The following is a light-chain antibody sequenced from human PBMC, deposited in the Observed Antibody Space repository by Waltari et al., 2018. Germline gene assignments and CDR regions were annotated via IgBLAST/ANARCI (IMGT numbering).Light chain of an antibody. CDR3: CSYAGNYNWV. V-gene: IGLV2-11*01. CDR1: TSDVGGYYL. Sequence: QSALPQPRPVSGSPGQSVTFPCTGTTSDVGGYYLVFWYPQHPGNAPKLLIYDVNQRPSGVPDRFSGSKSGNTASLTISGLQAEDEADYYCCSYAGNYNWVFGGGTKLTVL. CDR2: DVN. J-gene: IGLJ3*02.